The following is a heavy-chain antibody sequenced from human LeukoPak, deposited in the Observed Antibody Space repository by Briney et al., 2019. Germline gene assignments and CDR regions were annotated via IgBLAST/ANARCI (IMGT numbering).Heavy chain of an antibody. CDR3: ARALFYYGSGRSWFDP. CDR1: GYTFTSYG. D-gene: IGHD3-10*01. J-gene: IGHJ5*02. Sequence: ASVKVSCKASGYTFTSYGIGWVRQAPGQGLEWMGWISAYNGNTNYAQKLQGRVTMTTDTSTSTAYMELRSLRSDDTAVYYCARALFYYGSGRSWFDPWGQGTLVTVSS. CDR2: ISAYNGNT. V-gene: IGHV1-18*01.